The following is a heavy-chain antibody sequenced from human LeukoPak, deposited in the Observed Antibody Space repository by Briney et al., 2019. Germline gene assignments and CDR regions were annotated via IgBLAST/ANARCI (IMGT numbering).Heavy chain of an antibody. D-gene: IGHD5-24*01. CDR2: ISAYNGNT. Sequence: GASVKVSCKASGYTFTSYGISWVRQAPGQGLEWMGWISAYNGNTDYAQKLQGRVTMTTDTSTSTAYMELRSLRSDDTAVYYCAGGLRDGYKSTKIFDYWGQGTLVTVSS. V-gene: IGHV1-18*01. CDR1: GYTFTSYG. J-gene: IGHJ4*02. CDR3: AGGLRDGYKSTKIFDY.